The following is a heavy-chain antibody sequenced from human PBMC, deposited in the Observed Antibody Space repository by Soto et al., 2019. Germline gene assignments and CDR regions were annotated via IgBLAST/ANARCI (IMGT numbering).Heavy chain of an antibody. V-gene: IGHV1-3*01. CDR1: GYTFTTYA. J-gene: IGHJ4*02. Sequence: QVQLVQSGAEVKQPGASVKVSCTASGYTFTTYAIHWVRQAPGQTLEWMGWINAGNGDTMYSPKFHGRVTITRDTSASTAYMELSGLTSEDTAVYYCARDDSRDSSGYSYDYWGQGTLVTVSS. CDR2: INAGNGDT. CDR3: ARDDSRDSSGYSYDY. D-gene: IGHD5-18*01.